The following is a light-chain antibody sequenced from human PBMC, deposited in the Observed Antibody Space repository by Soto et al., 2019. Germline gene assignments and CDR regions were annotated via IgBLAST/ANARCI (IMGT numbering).Light chain of an antibody. Sequence: IVMRLSPASLPASLRKSASHSYTASQSVSSKLAWYQQRSGQAPRLLIYGASTRATGFPARFSGSGSGTEFTFTVFSLQSEDFAVYHCQHYNNWPYTFGQGTKVDIK. V-gene: IGKV3-15*01. CDR2: GAS. CDR3: QHYNNWPYT. CDR1: QSVSSK. J-gene: IGKJ2*01.